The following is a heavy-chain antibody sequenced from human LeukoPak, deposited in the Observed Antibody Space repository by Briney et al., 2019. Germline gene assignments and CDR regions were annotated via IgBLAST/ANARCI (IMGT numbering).Heavy chain of an antibody. D-gene: IGHD3-16*02. CDR2: ISGSGGST. V-gene: IGHV3-23*01. J-gene: IGHJ4*02. CDR3: AKDPTKFGGVIAVDY. Sequence: PGGSLRLSCAASGFTFSSYAMSWVRQAPGKGLEWVSAISGSGGSTYYADSVKGRFTISRDNSKNTLYLQMNSLRAEDTAVYNCAKDPTKFGGVIAVDYWGQGTLVTVSS. CDR1: GFTFSSYA.